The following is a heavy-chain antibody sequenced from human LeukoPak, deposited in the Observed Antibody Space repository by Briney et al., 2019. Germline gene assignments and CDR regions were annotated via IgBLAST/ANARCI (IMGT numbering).Heavy chain of an antibody. D-gene: IGHD3-10*01. Sequence: GGSLRLSCAASGFTFSSYGMSWVRQAPGKGLEWVSAISGSGGSTYYADSVKGRFTISRDNAKNTLYLQMNSLRVEDTAVYFCATLTWSGEGGYWGQGTLVTVSS. CDR2: ISGSGGST. J-gene: IGHJ4*02. CDR1: GFTFSSYG. CDR3: ATLTWSGEGGY. V-gene: IGHV3-23*01.